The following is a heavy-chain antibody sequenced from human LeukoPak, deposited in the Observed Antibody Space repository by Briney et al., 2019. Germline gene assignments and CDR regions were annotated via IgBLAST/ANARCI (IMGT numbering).Heavy chain of an antibody. V-gene: IGHV4-61*01. Sequence: PSETLSLTCAVSGYSISSGYYWGWIRQAPGKGLEWIGYFCCSGSTNYNPSLESRVTISVDTSKNQFSLKVSSVTAADTAVYYCARAVAAVSLDSWGQGTLVTVSS. CDR3: ARAVAAVSLDS. CDR1: GYSISSGYY. J-gene: IGHJ4*02. CDR2: FCCSGST. D-gene: IGHD4-23*01.